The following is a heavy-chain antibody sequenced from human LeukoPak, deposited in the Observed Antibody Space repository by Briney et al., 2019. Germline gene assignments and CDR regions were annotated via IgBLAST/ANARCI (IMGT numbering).Heavy chain of an antibody. Sequence: GGSLRLSCAASGFTFSNYGMHWVRQAPGKGLEWVAFIRYDGTNKYYADPVKGRLTISRDNSKNTLYLQMNSLRAEDTAVYFCAKEKKYYYDSTGYPGYDYWGQGTLVTVSS. V-gene: IGHV3-30*02. D-gene: IGHD3-22*01. CDR2: IRYDGTNK. CDR3: AKEKKYYYDSTGYPGYDY. CDR1: GFTFSNYG. J-gene: IGHJ4*02.